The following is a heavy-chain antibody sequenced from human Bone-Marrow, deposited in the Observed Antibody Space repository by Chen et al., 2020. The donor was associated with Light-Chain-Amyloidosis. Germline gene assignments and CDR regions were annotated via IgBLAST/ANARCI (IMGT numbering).Heavy chain of an antibody. D-gene: IGHD5-12*01. CDR2: IYPDDSDA. Sequence: EVQLEQSGPEVKKPGESLKISCKGSGYTCPNYWIGWVRQMPGKGREWMGVIYPDDSDARYSPSFEGQVTISADKSITTAYLQWRSLKASDTAMYYCARRRDGYNFDYWGQGTLVTVSS. V-gene: IGHV5-51*01. CDR3: ARRRDGYNFDY. CDR1: GYTCPNYW. J-gene: IGHJ4*02.